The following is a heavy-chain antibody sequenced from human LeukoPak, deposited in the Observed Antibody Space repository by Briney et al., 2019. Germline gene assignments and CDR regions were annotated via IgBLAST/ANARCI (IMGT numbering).Heavy chain of an antibody. Sequence: SETLSLTCAVYGGSFSGYYWSWIRQPPGKGLEWIGEINHSGSTNYNPSLKSRVTISVDTSKNQFSLKLSSATAADTAVYYCARGQAKGYCSSTSCYSFDYWGQGTWSPSPQ. J-gene: IGHJ4*02. CDR2: INHSGST. V-gene: IGHV4-34*01. D-gene: IGHD2-2*01. CDR1: GGSFSGYY. CDR3: ARGQAKGYCSSTSCYSFDY.